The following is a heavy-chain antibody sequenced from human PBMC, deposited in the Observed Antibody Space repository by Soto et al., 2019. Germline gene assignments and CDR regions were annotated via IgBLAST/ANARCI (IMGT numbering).Heavy chain of an antibody. D-gene: IGHD2-21*01. Sequence: PGGSLRLSCAAPGFTFSHYVLSWVRQAPGGGLEWVSSISGSGSSVYLAGSVRGRFAMSRDLSTNTVSLQMNSLTVEDTAIYYCAKVRASYLSASYFYYGLEVWGQGTTVTVSS. CDR3: AKVRASYLSASYFYYGLEV. CDR2: ISGSGSSV. CDR1: GFTFSHYV. V-gene: IGHV3-23*01. J-gene: IGHJ6*02.